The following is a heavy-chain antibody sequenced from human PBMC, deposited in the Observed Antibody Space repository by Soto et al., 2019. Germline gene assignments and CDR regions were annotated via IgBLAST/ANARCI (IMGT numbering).Heavy chain of an antibody. CDR3: ARPGYCTGGSCYFFLY. CDR2: IWYDGVNK. D-gene: IGHD2-15*01. J-gene: IGHJ4*02. V-gene: IGHV3-33*01. CDR1: GFTFSGYG. Sequence: QVQLVESGGGVVQPGKSLRLSCAASGFTFSGYGMHWVRQAPGKGLEWVAVIWYDGVNKYYVDSVKGRFTSSRDNSKNTVYLKMNSLRAEDMAVYYCARPGYCTGGSCYFFLYWGQGTLVTVSS.